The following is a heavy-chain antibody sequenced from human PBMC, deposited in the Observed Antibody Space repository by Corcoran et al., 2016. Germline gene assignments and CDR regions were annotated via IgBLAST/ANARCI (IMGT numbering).Heavy chain of an antibody. Sequence: QVQLQESGPGLVKPSETLSLTCTVSGYSISSGYYWGWIRQPTGKGLEWIGSIYHSGSTYFNPSLQSRVTISVDTSKNQFSLKLRSVTAADTAVYYCARGSSGYGYVSDYWGQGSLVTVSS. CDR2: IYHSGST. V-gene: IGHV4-38-2*02. CDR3: ARGSSGYGYVSDY. J-gene: IGHJ4*02. CDR1: GYSISSGYY. D-gene: IGHD3-10*02.